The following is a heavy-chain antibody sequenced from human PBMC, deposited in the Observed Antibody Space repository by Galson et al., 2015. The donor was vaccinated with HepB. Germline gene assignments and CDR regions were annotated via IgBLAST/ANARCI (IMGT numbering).Heavy chain of an antibody. J-gene: IGHJ2*01. V-gene: IGHV4-61*02. Sequence: TLSLTCTVSGGSISSGSYYWSWIRQPAGKGLEWIGRINTSGSSNYNPSLKSRLTISVDTSKNQFSLKLTSVTAADTAVYYCARYGGNSPWYFDLWGRGTLVTVSS. CDR2: INTSGSS. D-gene: IGHD4-23*01. CDR3: ARYGGNSPWYFDL. CDR1: GGSISSGSYY.